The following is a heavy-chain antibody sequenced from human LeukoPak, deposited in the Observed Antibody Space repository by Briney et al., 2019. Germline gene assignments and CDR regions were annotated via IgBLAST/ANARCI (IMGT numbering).Heavy chain of an antibody. Sequence: GGSLRLSCAASGFTFRSYGMHWVRQAPGKGLEWVAVISYDGSNKYYADSVKGRFTISRDNSKNTLYLQMNSLRAEDTAVYYCAKSGGSSGKALSYWGQGTLVTVSS. CDR2: ISYDGSNK. CDR1: GFTFRSYG. V-gene: IGHV3-30*18. CDR3: AKSGGSSGKALSY. D-gene: IGHD3-22*01. J-gene: IGHJ4*02.